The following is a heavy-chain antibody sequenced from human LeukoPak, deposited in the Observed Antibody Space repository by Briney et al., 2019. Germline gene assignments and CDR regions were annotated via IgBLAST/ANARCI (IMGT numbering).Heavy chain of an antibody. Sequence: ASVKVSCKASGYIVTHYAIHWLRQAPGQRPESMGWMNGGNGNTKYSQKFQGRITLIRDTSSATAYMELSSLRHDDLAVYYCARGRGTSGSNRDFYYYYYMDVWGKGTTVTVSS. CDR3: ARGRGTSGSNRDFYYYYYMDV. V-gene: IGHV1-3*01. CDR2: MNGGNGNT. D-gene: IGHD2-15*01. J-gene: IGHJ6*03. CDR1: GYIVTHYA.